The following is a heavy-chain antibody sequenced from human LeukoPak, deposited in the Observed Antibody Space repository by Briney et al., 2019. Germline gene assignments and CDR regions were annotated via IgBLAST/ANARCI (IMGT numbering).Heavy chain of an antibody. V-gene: IGHV4-4*07. D-gene: IGHD3-3*01. CDR2: IYTSGST. J-gene: IGHJ5*02. CDR3: ARGQFLEWSNPPRWFDP. CDR1: GGSISSYY. Sequence: PSETLSLTCTVSGGSISSYYWSWIRQPAGKGLEWIGRIYTSGSTNYNPSLKSRVTMSVDTSKNQFSLKLSSVTAADTAVYYCARGQFLEWSNPPRWFDPWGQGTLVTVSS.